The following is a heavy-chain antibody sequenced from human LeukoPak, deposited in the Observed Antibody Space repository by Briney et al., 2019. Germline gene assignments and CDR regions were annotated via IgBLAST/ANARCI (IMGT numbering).Heavy chain of an antibody. CDR1: GSTFTSSA. J-gene: IGHJ6*04. CDR3: ARDLLWFGELLPFGV. D-gene: IGHD3-10*01. Sequence: ASVKVSCKASGSTFTSSAINWVREATGQGHEWRGWMNPNSANTGYAQKFQGRVTMTRNTSISTAYMELSSLRSEDTAVYYCARDLLWFGELLPFGVWGKGTTVTISS. V-gene: IGHV1-8*01. CDR2: MNPNSANT.